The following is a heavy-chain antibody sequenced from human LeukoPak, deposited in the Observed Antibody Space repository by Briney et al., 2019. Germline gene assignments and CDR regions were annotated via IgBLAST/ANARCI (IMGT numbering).Heavy chain of an antibody. CDR3: ARRDRGYSYGPDY. V-gene: IGHV3-21*01. CDR2: ISSGSSYI. J-gene: IGHJ4*02. D-gene: IGHD5-18*01. Sequence: GGSLRLSCAASGFTFSSYSMNWVRQAPGKGLEWVSSISSGSSYIYYADSVKGRFTISRDNAKNSLYLQMNSLRAEDTAVYYCARRDRGYSYGPDYWGQGTLVTVSS. CDR1: GFTFSSYS.